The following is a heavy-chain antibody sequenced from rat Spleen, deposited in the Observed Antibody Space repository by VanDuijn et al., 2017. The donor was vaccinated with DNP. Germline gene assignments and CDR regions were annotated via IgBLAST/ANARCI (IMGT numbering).Heavy chain of an antibody. J-gene: IGHJ3*01. CDR1: GFTFSNSY. CDR2: ISTGGGDT. Sequence: EVQLVESGGGSVQPGGSMTLSCAASGFTFSNSYMAWVRQAPTEGLEWVASISTGGGDTYYRDSVKGRFTISRDNAKSTLYLQMDSLRSEDTATYYCARTNWFAYWGQGTLVTVSS. V-gene: IGHV5-25*01. CDR3: ARTNWFAY.